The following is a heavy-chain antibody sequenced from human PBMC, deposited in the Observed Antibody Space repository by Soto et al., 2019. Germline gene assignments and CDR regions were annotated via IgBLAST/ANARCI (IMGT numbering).Heavy chain of an antibody. CDR3: AKDLFSEGYSYYYGMDV. J-gene: IGHJ6*02. Sequence: PGGSLRLSCAASGFTFSSYGMHWVRQAPGKGLEWVAVISYDGSNKYYADSVKGRFTISRDNSKNTLYLQMNSLRAEDTAVYYCAKDLFSEGYSYYYGMDVWGQGTTVTVSS. CDR1: GFTFSSYG. CDR2: ISYDGSNK. D-gene: IGHD3-22*01. V-gene: IGHV3-30*18.